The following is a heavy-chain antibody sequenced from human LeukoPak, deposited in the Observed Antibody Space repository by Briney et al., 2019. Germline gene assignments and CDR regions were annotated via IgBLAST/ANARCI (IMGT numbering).Heavy chain of an antibody. D-gene: IGHD5-12*01. CDR1: GGSISSGVSY. V-gene: IGHV4-31*03. J-gene: IGHJ3*01. Sequence: SETLSLTCTVSGGSISSGVSYWSWIRQHPGKGLEWIAYIYYSGSSSYNPSLKSRVTISVDTSKNQFSLKLSSVTAADTAVYYCARDYRFDSGYDLLDAFDVWGQGTMVTVSS. CDR2: IYYSGSS. CDR3: ARDYRFDSGYDLLDAFDV.